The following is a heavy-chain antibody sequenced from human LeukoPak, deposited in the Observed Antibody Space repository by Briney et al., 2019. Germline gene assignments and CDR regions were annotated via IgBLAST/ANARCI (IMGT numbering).Heavy chain of an antibody. CDR2: ISPGGETV. J-gene: IGHJ4*02. V-gene: IGHV3-11*01. CDR3: AIGRDIAVAGPGGYFDH. CDR1: GFSFSDYH. Sequence: PGGSLRLSCAASGFSFSDYHMNWIRQAPGKGLEWLSYISPGGETVYFADSLKGRFTISRDSAKNSLYLQMNSLTDEDTATYYCAIGRDIAVAGPGGYFDHWGQGTLVTVSS. D-gene: IGHD6-19*01.